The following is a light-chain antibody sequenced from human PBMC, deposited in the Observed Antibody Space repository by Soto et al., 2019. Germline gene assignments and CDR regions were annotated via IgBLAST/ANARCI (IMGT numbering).Light chain of an antibody. J-gene: IGLJ2*01. CDR3: SSYAGTRVL. Sequence: QSVLTQPASVSGSPGQSITISRTGTSSDVGNYPLVSWYQQHPGKAPKLVIYEGNKRPSGVSNRFTGSKSGYTASLTISGLQADDEANYYCSSYAGTRVLFGGGTKLTVL. V-gene: IGLV2-23*01. CDR1: SSDVGNYPL. CDR2: EGN.